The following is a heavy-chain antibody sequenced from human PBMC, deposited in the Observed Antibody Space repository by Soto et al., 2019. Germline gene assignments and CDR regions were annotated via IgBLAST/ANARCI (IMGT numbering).Heavy chain of an antibody. J-gene: IGHJ4*02. CDR2: IIPVFGTT. CDR3: ARENGVAVATILYYFDY. CDR1: GGTFKNNG. Sequence: QVHLVQSGAEVKKAGSSVKVSCKAPGGTFKNNGISWVRQAPGQGLEWMGGIIPVFGTTNYAQKFQGRLTMTADDFTSTVYMELSRLRYEDTAVYYCARENGVAVATILYYFDYWGPGTLVTVSS. D-gene: IGHD5-12*01. V-gene: IGHV1-69*01.